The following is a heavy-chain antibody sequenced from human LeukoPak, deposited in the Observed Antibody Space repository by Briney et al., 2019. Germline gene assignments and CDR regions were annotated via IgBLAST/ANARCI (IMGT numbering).Heavy chain of an antibody. CDR3: ARDIYGGNWPNDY. J-gene: IGHJ4*02. CDR2: MKEDGSDK. D-gene: IGHD4-23*01. V-gene: IGHV3-7*01. Sequence: GRSLRLSCAASGFTFSSSWMSWVRQAPGKGLEWVANMKEDGSDKYYVDSVKGRFTISRDNAKNSLHLQMNSLRAEDTAVYYCARDIYGGNWPNDYWGQGTLVTVSS. CDR1: GFTFSSSW.